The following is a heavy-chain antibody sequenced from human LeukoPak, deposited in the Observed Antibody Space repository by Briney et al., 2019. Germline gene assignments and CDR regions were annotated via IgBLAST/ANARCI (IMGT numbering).Heavy chain of an antibody. CDR3: ARGGSYLSAFDI. V-gene: IGHV3-53*01. CDR1: GFTVSSKY. Sequence: QAGGSLRLSCPASGFTVSSKYMSWARQEPGKGLGWVSIIYSGGSTFYADSVKGRFTISRDNSKNTLYLQMNSLRAEDTAVYYCARGGSYLSAFDIWGQGTMVTVSS. J-gene: IGHJ3*02. D-gene: IGHD1-26*01. CDR2: IYSGGST.